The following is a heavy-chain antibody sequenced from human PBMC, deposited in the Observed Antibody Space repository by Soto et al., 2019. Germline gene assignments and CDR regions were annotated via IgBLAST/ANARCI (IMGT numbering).Heavy chain of an antibody. V-gene: IGHV3-23*01. CDR1: GFTFSSYA. CDR3: AKNGYCSGGSCYLEYFQH. D-gene: IGHD2-15*01. J-gene: IGHJ1*01. CDR2: ISGSGVST. Sequence: GGSLRLSCAASGFTFSSYAMSWVRQAPGKGLEWVSAISGSGVSTYFADSVKGRFTISRDNSKNTLYLQMNSLRAEDTAVYYFAKNGYCSGGSCYLEYFQHWGQGTLVTVSS.